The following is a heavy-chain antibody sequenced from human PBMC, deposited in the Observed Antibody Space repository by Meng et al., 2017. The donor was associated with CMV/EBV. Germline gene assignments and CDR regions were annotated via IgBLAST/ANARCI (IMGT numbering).Heavy chain of an antibody. CDR1: GFTLDDYA. V-gene: IGHV3-9*01. CDR2: ISWNSGSI. CDR3: AKDIPYSGSYHAFDY. J-gene: IGHJ4*02. Sequence: SLKISCAASGFTLDDYAMHWVRQAPGKGLEWVSGISWNSGSIGYADSVKGRFTISRDNAKNSLYLQMNSLRAEDTALYYCAKDIPYSGSYHAFDYWGQGTLVTVSS. D-gene: IGHD1-26*01.